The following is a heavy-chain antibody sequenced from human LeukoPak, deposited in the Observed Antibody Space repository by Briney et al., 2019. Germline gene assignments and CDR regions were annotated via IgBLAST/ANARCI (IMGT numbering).Heavy chain of an antibody. CDR3: ASAGLTYGSGSYFVY. Sequence: GSLRLPCAASGFPFDDYGMTWVRQAPGKGLEWVSGINWNGGSTGCADSVKGRFTISRDNAKNSLYLQMNSLRAEDTALYYCASAGLTYGSGSYFVYWGQGTLVTVSS. J-gene: IGHJ4*02. D-gene: IGHD3-10*01. CDR2: INWNGGST. CDR1: GFPFDDYG. V-gene: IGHV3-20*04.